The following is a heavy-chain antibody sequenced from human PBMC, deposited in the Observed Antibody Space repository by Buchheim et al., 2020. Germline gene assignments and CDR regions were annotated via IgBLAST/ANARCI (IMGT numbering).Heavy chain of an antibody. J-gene: IGHJ4*02. CDR2: IIPIFGTT. CDR3: AREALSGTSSGNY. CDR1: GGSFSSYT. Sequence: QVQLVQSGTEVKKPGSSVKVSCKASGGSFSSYTITWVRQAPGRGLEWMGGIIPIFGTTNYPQKFHGRVTITADESTAPAYMELSSLTSEDTAVYYCAREALSGTSSGNYWGQGTL. D-gene: IGHD6-6*01. V-gene: IGHV1-69*01.